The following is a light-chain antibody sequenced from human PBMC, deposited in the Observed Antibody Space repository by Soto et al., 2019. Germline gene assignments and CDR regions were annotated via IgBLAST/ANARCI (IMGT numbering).Light chain of an antibody. V-gene: IGLV1-47*01. CDR3: AAWDDSLSGWV. CDR1: SSNIGSNS. CDR2: RNN. Sequence: QSVLAQPPSASGTPGQRGTISCSGSSSNIGSNSVYWFQQLPGTVPKLLIYRNNQRPSGVPDRFSASKSGTSASLAISGLRSEDEADYYCAAWDDSLSGWVFGGGTKVTVL. J-gene: IGLJ3*02.